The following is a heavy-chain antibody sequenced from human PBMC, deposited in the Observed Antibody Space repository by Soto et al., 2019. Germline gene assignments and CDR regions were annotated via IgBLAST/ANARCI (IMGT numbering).Heavy chain of an antibody. CDR2: ISYDGSDK. Sequence: QGQLVESGGGVVQPGRSLRLSCAASGFTFSNFAMHWVRQAPGKGLEWVAFISYDGSDKFYADSVKGRFTISRDNSKNTLYLQMNSLRTEGTAVYYCAREAGTAFDYWGQGTLVTVSS. CDR3: AREAGTAFDY. D-gene: IGHD1-7*01. CDR1: GFTFSNFA. J-gene: IGHJ4*02. V-gene: IGHV3-30*04.